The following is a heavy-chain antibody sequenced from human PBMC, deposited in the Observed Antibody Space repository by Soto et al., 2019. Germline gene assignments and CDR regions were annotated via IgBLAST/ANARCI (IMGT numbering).Heavy chain of an antibody. D-gene: IGHD6-6*01. V-gene: IGHV3-33*01. CDR3: ARDLYSSSVDFDY. CDR2: IWYDGSNK. J-gene: IGHJ4*02. CDR1: GFTFSSYG. Sequence: QVQLVESGGGVVQPGRSLRLSCAASGFTFSSYGMHWVRQAPGKGLEWVAVIWYDGSNKYYADSVKGRFTISRDNSKNTLYLRMNSLRAEDTAVYYCARDLYSSSVDFDYWGQGTLVTVSS.